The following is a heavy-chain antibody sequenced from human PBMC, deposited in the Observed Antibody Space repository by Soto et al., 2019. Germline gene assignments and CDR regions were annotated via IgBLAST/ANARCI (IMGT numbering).Heavy chain of an antibody. CDR3: ARENHYYDSSGYYSARAFDY. J-gene: IGHJ4*02. CDR2: IYYSGST. CDR1: GGSISSYY. Sequence: SETVSLTCTVSGGSISSYYWSWIRQPPGKGLEWIGYIYYSGSTNYNASLKSRVTISVDTSKNQFSLKLSSVTAADTAVYYCARENHYYDSSGYYSARAFDYWGQGTLVTVS. D-gene: IGHD3-22*01. V-gene: IGHV4-59*01.